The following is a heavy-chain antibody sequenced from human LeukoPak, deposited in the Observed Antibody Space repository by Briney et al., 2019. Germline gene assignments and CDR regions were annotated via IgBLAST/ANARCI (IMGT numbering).Heavy chain of an antibody. CDR2: IYWSGSRI. D-gene: IGHD2-21*01. J-gene: IGHJ4*02. Sequence: GGSLRLSCAASGFTFDDYAMHWVRQGPGKGLEWVSGIYWSGSRIDYADSVKGRFTISRDNAKNSLYLHMHSLGAEDTAVYYCATDLGHSIHYFVSWGQGTLVTVSS. CDR3: ATDLGHSIHYFVS. V-gene: IGHV3-9*01. CDR1: GFTFDDYA.